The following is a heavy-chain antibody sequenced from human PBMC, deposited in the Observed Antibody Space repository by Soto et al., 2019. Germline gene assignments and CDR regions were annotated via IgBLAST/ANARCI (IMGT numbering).Heavy chain of an antibody. V-gene: IGHV3-30*18. D-gene: IGHD7-27*01. Sequence: HPGGSLRLSCAASGFTFSSYGMHWVRQAPGKGLEWVAVISYDGSNKYYADSVKGRFTISRDNSKNTLYLQMNSLRAEDTAVYYCAKDLGSEDFDYWGQGTLVTVSS. CDR1: GFTFSSYG. CDR2: ISYDGSNK. J-gene: IGHJ4*02. CDR3: AKDLGSEDFDY.